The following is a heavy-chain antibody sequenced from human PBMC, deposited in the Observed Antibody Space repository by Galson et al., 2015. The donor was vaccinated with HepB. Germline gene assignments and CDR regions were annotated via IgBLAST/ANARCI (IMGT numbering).Heavy chain of an antibody. CDR3: ARDRYCTGGVCYRANSGDYYYMDV. J-gene: IGHJ6*03. CDR2: IIPIFGTA. Sequence: SVKVSCKASGGTFSSYAISWVRQAPGQGLEWMGGIIPIFGTANYAQKFQGRVTITADESTSTAYMELSSLRSEDTAVYYCARDRYCTGGVCYRANSGDYYYMDVWGKGTTVTVSS. CDR1: GGTFSSYA. D-gene: IGHD2-8*02. V-gene: IGHV1-69*13.